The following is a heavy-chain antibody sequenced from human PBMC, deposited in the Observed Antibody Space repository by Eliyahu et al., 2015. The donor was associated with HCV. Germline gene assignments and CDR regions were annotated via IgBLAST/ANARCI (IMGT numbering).Heavy chain of an antibody. J-gene: IGHJ4*02. CDR2: VYYTGST. CDR3: ASDYHSDGSVGYSFVTPGGMVDH. D-gene: IGHD2-21*01. CDR1: GGSIASXSYX. V-gene: IGHV4-39*07. Sequence: QLQLQESGPGLVKSSETLSLSCTVXGGSIASXSYXXGWIRHSPGKGLEWIGSVYYTGSTYYNPSLKGRATLSVDISANQFSLSLRSVTAADTALYYCASDYHSDGSVGYSFVTPGGMVDHWGQGIQVSVLS.